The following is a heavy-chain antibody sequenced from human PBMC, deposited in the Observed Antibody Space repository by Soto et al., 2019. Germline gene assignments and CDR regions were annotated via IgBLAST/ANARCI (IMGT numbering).Heavy chain of an antibody. CDR2: ISGSGGNT. J-gene: IGHJ6*02. CDR3: AKGRSYYYYYGVDV. CDR1: GFTFGSYA. V-gene: IGHV3-23*01. Sequence: PGGSLRLSCAASGFTFGSYAMSWVRQAPGKGLEWVSGISGSGGNTYYADSVKGRFTIFRDNSKNTLYLQMNSLRAEDTALYYCAKGRSYYYYYGVDVWGQGTTVTVSS.